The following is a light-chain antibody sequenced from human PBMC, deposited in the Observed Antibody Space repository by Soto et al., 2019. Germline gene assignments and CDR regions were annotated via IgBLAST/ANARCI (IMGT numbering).Light chain of an antibody. CDR2: AAS. V-gene: IGKV1-27*01. CDR3: QKYNSAPLT. CDR1: LPISNY. J-gene: IGKJ4*01. Sequence: EMQVTQAPSSRSAPVGDSVTINCRASLPISNYLAWYRQKPGKIPNRLIYAASTLQAGVPSRFSGSGSGTDFTLTIRSLQPEDVAAYYCQKYNSAPLTFGGGTKVDIK.